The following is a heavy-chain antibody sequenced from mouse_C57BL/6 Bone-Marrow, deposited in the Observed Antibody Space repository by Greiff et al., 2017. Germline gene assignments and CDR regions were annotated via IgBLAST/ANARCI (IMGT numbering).Heavy chain of an antibody. V-gene: IGHV1-82*01. J-gene: IGHJ1*03. CDR1: GYAFSSSW. D-gene: IGHD1-1*01. Sequence: VQLVESGPELVKPGASVKISCKASGYAFSSSWMNWVKQRPGKGLEWIGRIYPGDGDTNYNGKFKGKATLTADKSSSTAYMQLSSLTSEDSAVYFCASSRVYYYGSSYVHWYFDVWGTGTTVTGSS. CDR3: ASSRVYYYGSSYVHWYFDV. CDR2: IYPGDGDT.